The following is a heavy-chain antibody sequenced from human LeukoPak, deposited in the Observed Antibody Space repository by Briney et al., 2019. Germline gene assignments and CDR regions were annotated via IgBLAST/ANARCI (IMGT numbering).Heavy chain of an antibody. D-gene: IGHD3-10*01. CDR1: GGSISSYY. V-gene: IGHV4-59*01. J-gene: IGHJ5*02. CDR2: IYYSGST. Sequence: SETLSLTCTVSGGSISSYYWSWIRQPPGKGLEWIWYIYYSGSTNYNPSLKSRVTISVDTSKNQFSLKLSSVTAADTAVYYCARSNPPITMVRGVTGFWFDPWGQGTLVTVSS. CDR3: ARSNPPITMVRGVTGFWFDP.